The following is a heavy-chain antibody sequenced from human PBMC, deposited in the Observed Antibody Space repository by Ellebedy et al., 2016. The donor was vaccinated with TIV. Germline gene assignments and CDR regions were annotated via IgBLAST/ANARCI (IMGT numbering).Heavy chain of an antibody. CDR3: ARTLGYYGMDV. CDR2: IAWDAEK. V-gene: IGHV2-70*04. J-gene: IGHJ6*02. D-gene: IGHD7-27*01. CDR1: GFSLRTSGTR. Sequence: SGPTLVKPTQTLTLTCTFSGFSLRTSGTRVSWIRQPPGKALEWLARIAWDAEKFYSTSLKTRLIISKDASKNQVVLTMTNMDPVDTATYYCARTLGYYGMDVWGQGTTVTVSS.